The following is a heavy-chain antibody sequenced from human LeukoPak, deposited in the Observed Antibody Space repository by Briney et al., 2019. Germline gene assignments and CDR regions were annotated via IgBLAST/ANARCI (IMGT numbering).Heavy chain of an antibody. D-gene: IGHD3-22*01. J-gene: IGHJ4*02. Sequence: SETLSLTCAVYGGSFSGYYWSWIRQPPGKGLEWIGEINHSGSTNYNPSLKSRVTISVDTSKNQFSLKLSSVTAADTAVYYCASGGYYDSSGQNWGQGTLVTVSS. V-gene: IGHV4-34*01. CDR1: GGSFSGYY. CDR3: ASGGYYDSSGQN. CDR2: INHSGST.